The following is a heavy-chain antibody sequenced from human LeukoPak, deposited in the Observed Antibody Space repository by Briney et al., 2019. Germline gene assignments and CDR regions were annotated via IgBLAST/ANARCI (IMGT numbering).Heavy chain of an antibody. CDR1: GFTFSSYW. CDR2: IKQDGTEI. CDR3: ARDQGSSWPHNWFDP. D-gene: IGHD6-13*01. Sequence: PGGSLRLSCAASGFTFSSYWMSWVRQAPGKGLEWVANIKQDGTEILYMDSVKGRFTISRDNAKNSLYLQMNSLRAEDTAVYYCARDQGSSWPHNWFDPWGQGTLVTVSS. V-gene: IGHV3-7*01. J-gene: IGHJ5*02.